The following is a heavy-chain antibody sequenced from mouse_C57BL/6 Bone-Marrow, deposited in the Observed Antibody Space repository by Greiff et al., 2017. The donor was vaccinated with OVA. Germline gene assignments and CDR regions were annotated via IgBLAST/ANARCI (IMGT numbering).Heavy chain of an antibody. CDR2: IYPRSGNT. J-gene: IGHJ4*01. CDR3: ARAIYYDYVYAMDY. D-gene: IGHD2-4*01. CDR1: GYTFTSYG. Sequence: VQLQQSGAELARPGASVKLSCKASGYTFTSYGISWVKQRTGQGLEWIGEIYPRSGNTYYNEKFKGKATLTADKSSSTAYMELRSLTSEDSAVYFCARAIYYDYVYAMDYWGQGTSVTVSS. V-gene: IGHV1-81*01.